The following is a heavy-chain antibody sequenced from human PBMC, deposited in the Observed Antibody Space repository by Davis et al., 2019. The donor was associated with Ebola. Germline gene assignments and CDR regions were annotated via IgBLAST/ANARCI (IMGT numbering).Heavy chain of an antibody. J-gene: IGHJ6*04. Sequence: AASVKVSCKASGYTFTSYGISWVRQAPGQALEWMGWITPFNGNTNYAQKFQDRVTITRDRSMSTAYMELSSLRSEDTAMYYCATGIAVSKAGAFDIWGKGTTVTVSS. CDR1: GYTFTSYG. D-gene: IGHD6-19*01. V-gene: IGHV1-45*02. CDR3: ATGIAVSKAGAFDI. CDR2: ITPFNGNT.